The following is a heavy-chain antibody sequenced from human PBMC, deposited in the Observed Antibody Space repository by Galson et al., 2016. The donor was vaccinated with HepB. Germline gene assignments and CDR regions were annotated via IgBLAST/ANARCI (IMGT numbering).Heavy chain of an antibody. CDR2: IYYSGNT. CDR3: ARRTLQPSFDY. J-gene: IGHJ4*02. CDR1: GDSISIRGYY. Sequence: SETLSLTCTVSGDSISIRGYYWAWIRQPPGKGLEWIGSIYYSGNTYNNPSLKTRVSMSVDTSKNHFSLELSSVTAADTAVYYCARRTLQPSFDYWGQGTPVSVPS. V-gene: IGHV4-39*02. D-gene: IGHD1-14*01.